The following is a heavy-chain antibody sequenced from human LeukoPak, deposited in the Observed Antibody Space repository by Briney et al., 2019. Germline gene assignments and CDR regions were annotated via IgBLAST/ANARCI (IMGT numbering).Heavy chain of an antibody. J-gene: IGHJ3*02. Sequence: SGGSLRLSCAASGFTFDDYAMHWVRQAPGKGLEWVAVISYDGSNKYYADSVKGRFTISRDNSKNTLYLQMNSLRAEDTAVYYCARGVIAVAGTGNAFDIWGQGTMVTVSS. CDR1: GFTFDDYA. CDR2: ISYDGSNK. V-gene: IGHV3-30-3*01. D-gene: IGHD6-19*01. CDR3: ARGVIAVAGTGNAFDI.